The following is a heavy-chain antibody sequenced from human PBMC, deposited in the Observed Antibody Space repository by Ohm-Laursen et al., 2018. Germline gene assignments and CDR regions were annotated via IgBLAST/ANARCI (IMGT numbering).Heavy chain of an antibody. D-gene: IGHD5-12*01. CDR3: ARLGDIAATRTFDY. Sequence: SETLSLTCSVSGGSISSNFWSWIRQPPGKGLEWIGYIYYSGSTSYNPSLKSRVTISVDTSKNQFSPKLSSVTAADTAVYYCARLGDIAATRTFDYWGQGTLVTVSS. V-gene: IGHV4-59*01. CDR1: GGSISSNF. J-gene: IGHJ4*02. CDR2: IYYSGST.